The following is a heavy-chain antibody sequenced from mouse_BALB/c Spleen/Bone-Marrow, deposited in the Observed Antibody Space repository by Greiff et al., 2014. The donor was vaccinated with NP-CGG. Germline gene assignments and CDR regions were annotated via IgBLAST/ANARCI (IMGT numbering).Heavy chain of an antibody. V-gene: IGHV5-6*01. J-gene: IGHJ2*01. Sequence: EVQGVESGGDLVKPGGSLKLSCAASGFTFSSYGMSWVRQTPDKRLEWVATISSGGSYTYYPDSVKGRFTISRDNAKNTLHLQMSSLKSEDTAMYYCARQTYYDYDGYFDYWGQGTTLTVSS. D-gene: IGHD2-4*01. CDR3: ARQTYYDYDGYFDY. CDR1: GFTFSSYG. CDR2: ISSGGSYT.